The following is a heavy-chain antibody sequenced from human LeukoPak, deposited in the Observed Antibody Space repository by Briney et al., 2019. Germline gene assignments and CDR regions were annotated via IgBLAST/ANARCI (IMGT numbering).Heavy chain of an antibody. J-gene: IGHJ4*02. CDR2: INHSGST. Sequence: SETLSLTCAAYGGSFSGYYWSWIRQPPGKGLEWIGEINHSGSTNYNPSLKSRVTISVDTSKNQFSLKLSSVTAADTAVYYCARGGPTGRYSSGSNFDYWGQGTLVTVSS. D-gene: IGHD3-10*01. CDR3: ARGGPTGRYSSGSNFDY. CDR1: GGSFSGYY. V-gene: IGHV4-34*01.